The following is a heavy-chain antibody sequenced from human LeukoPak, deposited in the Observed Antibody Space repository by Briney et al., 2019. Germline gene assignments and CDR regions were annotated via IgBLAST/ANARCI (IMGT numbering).Heavy chain of an antibody. CDR1: GYTFTGYY. V-gene: IGHV1-2*02. J-gene: IGHJ4*02. Sequence: GASVTVSCKASGYTFTGYYMHWVRQAPGQGLEWMGWINPNSGGTNYAQKFQGRVTMTRDTSISTAYMELSRLRSDDTAVYYCARGVWYYDSSGYCTYWGQGTLVTVSS. CDR3: ARGVWYYDSSGYCTY. D-gene: IGHD3-22*01. CDR2: INPNSGGT.